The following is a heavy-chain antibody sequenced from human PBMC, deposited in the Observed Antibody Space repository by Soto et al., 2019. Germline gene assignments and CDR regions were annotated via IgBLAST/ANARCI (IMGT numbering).Heavy chain of an antibody. CDR1: GGTFSSYA. D-gene: IGHD1-7*01. CDR2: VIPIFGTA. CDR3: ASPTTPLYYSSGMDV. V-gene: IGHV1-69*12. Sequence: QVQLVQSGAEVKKPGSSVKVSCKASGGTFSSYAISWVRQAPGQGLEWMGGVIPIFGTANYAQKFPGRVKITADESTSTAYMELSSLRSEDTAVYSCASPTTPLYYSSGMDVWGQGTTVTVSS. J-gene: IGHJ6*02.